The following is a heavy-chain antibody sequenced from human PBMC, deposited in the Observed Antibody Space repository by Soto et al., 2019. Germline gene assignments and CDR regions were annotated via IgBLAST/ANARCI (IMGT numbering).Heavy chain of an antibody. CDR2: ISRSGDYI. CDR1: GFTFSTYT. V-gene: IGHV3-21*01. D-gene: IGHD2-8*01. Sequence: VSLRLSCAASGFTFSTYTMNWVRQAPGKGLEWVSSISRSGDYIYYADSVRGRFTISRDDAKNSLYLQMNSLRAEDTAVYYCVSGCTNGVCYGAYYYYYGMAVWGQGTRVTVSS. J-gene: IGHJ6*02. CDR3: VSGCTNGVCYGAYYYYYGMAV.